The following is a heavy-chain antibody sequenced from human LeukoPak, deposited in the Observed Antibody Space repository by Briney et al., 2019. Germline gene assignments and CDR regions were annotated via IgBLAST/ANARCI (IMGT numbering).Heavy chain of an antibody. CDR3: AREKQLAPNWFDP. Sequence: ASVKVSCKASGGTFSSYDINWVRQAPGQGLEWMGGITPIFGAANYAQKFQGRVTITADESTSTAYMELSRLRSEDTAVYYCAREKQLAPNWFDPWGQGTLVTVSS. J-gene: IGHJ5*02. D-gene: IGHD6-13*01. CDR2: ITPIFGAA. V-gene: IGHV1-69*13. CDR1: GGTFSSYD.